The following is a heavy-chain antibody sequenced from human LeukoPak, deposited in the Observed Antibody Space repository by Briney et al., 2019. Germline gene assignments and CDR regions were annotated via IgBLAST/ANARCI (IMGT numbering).Heavy chain of an antibody. Sequence: GASVKVSCKASGGTFSSYAISWVRQAPGQGLEWMGRIIPIFGTANYAQKFQGRVTITTDESTSTAYMELCSLRSEDTAVYYCARDRYYYDSSGYYYFDYWGQGTLVTVSS. J-gene: IGHJ4*02. V-gene: IGHV1-69*05. CDR2: IIPIFGTA. CDR1: GGTFSSYA. D-gene: IGHD3-22*01. CDR3: ARDRYYYDSSGYYYFDY.